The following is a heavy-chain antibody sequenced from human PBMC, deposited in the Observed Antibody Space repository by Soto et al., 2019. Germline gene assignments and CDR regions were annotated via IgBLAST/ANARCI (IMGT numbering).Heavy chain of an antibody. D-gene: IGHD2-21*02. CDR3: ARAPPYCGGDCYHFDY. J-gene: IGHJ4*02. V-gene: IGHV1-18*01. CDR1: GYTFTNYG. Sequence: ASVKVSCKASGYTFTNYGISWVRQAPGQGLEWMGWISAYNGNTNYAQKLQGRVTMTTDTSTSTAYMELRSLRSDDTAVYYCARAPPYCGGDCYHFDYWGQGTLVTVSS. CDR2: ISAYNGNT.